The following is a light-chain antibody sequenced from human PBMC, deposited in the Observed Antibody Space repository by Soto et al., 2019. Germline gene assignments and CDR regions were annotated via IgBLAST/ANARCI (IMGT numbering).Light chain of an antibody. CDR3: QSYDSSLSGSYV. Sequence: QSVLPQLPSVSGAPGQRGTVSCTGSSSNIGAGYDVHWYQQLPGTAPKLLIYGNSSRPSGVPDRFSGSKSGTSASRAITGLQAEDEADYYCQSYDSSLSGSYVFGTGTKLTVL. CDR1: SSNIGAGYD. CDR2: GNS. V-gene: IGLV1-40*01. J-gene: IGLJ1*01.